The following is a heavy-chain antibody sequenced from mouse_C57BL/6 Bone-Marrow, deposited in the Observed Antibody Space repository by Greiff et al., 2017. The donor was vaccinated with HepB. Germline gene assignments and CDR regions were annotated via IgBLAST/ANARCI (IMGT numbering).Heavy chain of an antibody. V-gene: IGHV1-63*01. CDR3: SNFGSRYWYFDV. CDR2: IYPGGGST. CDR1: GYTFTNYW. J-gene: IGHJ1*03. D-gene: IGHD1-1*01. Sequence: QVQLQQSGAELVRPGTSVKMSCKASGYTFTNYWIGWVKQRPGHGLEWIGDIYPGGGSTNYNETFKGKATLTADKSSITAYMLFSSLTSGDSAIYCYSNFGSRYWYFDVWGTGTTVTVSS.